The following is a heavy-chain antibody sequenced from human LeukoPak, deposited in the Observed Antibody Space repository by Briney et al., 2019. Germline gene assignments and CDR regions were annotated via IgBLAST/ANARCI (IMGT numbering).Heavy chain of an antibody. CDR3: ATWYSGSPQTTVAGY. CDR2: ISSSSSYI. J-gene: IGHJ4*02. CDR1: GFTFSSYG. V-gene: IGHV3-21*01. Sequence: GGSLRLSCAASGFTFSSYGMSWVRQAPGKGLEWVSSISSSSSYIYYADSVKGRFTISRDNAKNSLYLQMNSLRAEDTAVYYCATWYSGSPQTTVAGYWGQGTLVTVSS. D-gene: IGHD1-26*01.